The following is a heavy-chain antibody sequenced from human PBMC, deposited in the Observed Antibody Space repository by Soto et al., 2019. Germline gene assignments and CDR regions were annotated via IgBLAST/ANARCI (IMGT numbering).Heavy chain of an antibody. J-gene: IGHJ6*02. D-gene: IGHD3-9*01. V-gene: IGHV5-51*01. Sequence: LGESLKISCQGGGYDFTTFWIAWVRQMPGKGLEWMGIVYPGDSETRYSPSFQGQVTISADKSTNTAYLQWTSLKASDTAVYYCARAHVRYFDWVPMDVWGQGTTVTVSS. CDR3: ARAHVRYFDWVPMDV. CDR2: VYPGDSET. CDR1: GYDFTTFW.